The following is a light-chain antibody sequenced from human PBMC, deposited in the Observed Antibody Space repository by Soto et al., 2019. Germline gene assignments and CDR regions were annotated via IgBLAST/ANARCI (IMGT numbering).Light chain of an antibody. CDR3: CSYAGNSEV. V-gene: IGLV2-23*02. CDR2: EVT. J-gene: IGLJ1*01. CDR1: SGDVGSYNL. Sequence: QSALTQPSSVSGSPGQSITIPCTGTSGDVGSYNLVSWYQQHPGKAPKLLIYEVTERHSGVSNRFSGSKSGNTASLTISGLQPDDEADYYCCSYAGNSEVFGPGTKVTVL.